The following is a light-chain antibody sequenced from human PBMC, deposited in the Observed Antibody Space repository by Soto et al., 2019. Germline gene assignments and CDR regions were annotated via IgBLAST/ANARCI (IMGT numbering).Light chain of an antibody. CDR2: DVS. CDR3: QQRSNWPIT. Sequence: IVMTQSPARLSVSQGERATLSCRASQSVSDSLACYQQKPVQAPRLLSYDVSYRATVIPVRFSGSGSGTDFTLTISIQEPEYVAVYCWQQRSNWPITFGQGTRLEIK. CDR1: QSVSDS. J-gene: IGKJ5*01. V-gene: IGKV3-11*01.